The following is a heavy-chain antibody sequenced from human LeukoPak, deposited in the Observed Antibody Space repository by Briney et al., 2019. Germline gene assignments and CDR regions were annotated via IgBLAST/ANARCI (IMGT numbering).Heavy chain of an antibody. CDR3: AREESIGSYQFLHDY. D-gene: IGHD1-26*01. J-gene: IGHJ4*02. CDR2: ISPYNGNT. CDR1: GYTFIRYG. V-gene: IGHV1-18*01. Sequence: ASVKVSCKASGYTFIRYGITWVRQAPGQGLEWMAWISPYNGNTKYAQKFQGRVTMTTDTSTSTAYMELRSLTSDDTAVYYCAREESIGSYQFLHDYWGQGTLVTISS.